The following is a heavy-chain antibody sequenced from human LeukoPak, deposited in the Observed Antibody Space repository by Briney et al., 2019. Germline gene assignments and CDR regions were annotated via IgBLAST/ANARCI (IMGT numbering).Heavy chain of an antibody. CDR2: IYYTGTT. D-gene: IGHD3-9*01. V-gene: IGHV4-61*08. CDR1: GGSITSGDYY. J-gene: IGHJ4*02. CDR3: ARGEDFERYYLAY. Sequence: SETLSLTCSVSGGSITSGDYYWSWLRHPAGKGLKWIGYIYYTGTTNYEPLFESRATISVDTSKNQFFLKLTSVTAADTAVYFCARGEDFERYYLAYWGQGTLVTVSS.